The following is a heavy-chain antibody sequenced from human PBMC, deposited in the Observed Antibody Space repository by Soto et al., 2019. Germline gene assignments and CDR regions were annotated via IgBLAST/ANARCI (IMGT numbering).Heavy chain of an antibody. CDR1: GYTFTGYY. J-gene: IGHJ6*02. V-gene: IGHV1-2*04. CDR2: INPNSGGT. CDR3: ARAGYCSGGSCYPRLLDYGMDV. Sequence: ASVKVSCKASGYTFTGYYMHWVRQAPGQGLEWMGWINPNSGGTNYAQKFQGWVTMTRDTSISTAYMELSRLRSDDTAVYYCARAGYCSGGSCYPRLLDYGMDVWGQGTTVTVSS. D-gene: IGHD2-15*01.